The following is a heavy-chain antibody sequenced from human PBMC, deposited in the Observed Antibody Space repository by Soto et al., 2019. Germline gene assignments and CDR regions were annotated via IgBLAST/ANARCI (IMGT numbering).Heavy chain of an antibody. J-gene: IGHJ6*02. CDR3: ASGYWSSTSCRRGNPLQNGMDV. CDR2: ISAYNGNT. Sequence: ASVKVSCKASGYTFTSYGISWVRQAPGQGLEWMGWISAYNGNTNYAQKLQGRVTMTTDTSTSTAYMELRSLRSDDTAVYYCASGYWSSTSCRRGNPLQNGMDVWGQGTTVTVSS. CDR1: GYTFTSYG. V-gene: IGHV1-18*01. D-gene: IGHD2-2*01.